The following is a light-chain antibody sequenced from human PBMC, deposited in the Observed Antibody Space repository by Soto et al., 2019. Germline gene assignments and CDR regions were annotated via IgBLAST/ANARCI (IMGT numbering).Light chain of an antibody. Sequence: EIVLTQSPGTLSLSPGERATLSCRASQSVSSSYLAWYQQKPGQAPRLLIYGSSSSATCIPDWFSGSGSGIDFTLTISRLELEDCAVYYCHQYDSSPLTFGGGTKLEIK. CDR2: GSS. CDR3: HQYDSSPLT. V-gene: IGKV3-20*01. CDR1: QSVSSSY. J-gene: IGKJ4*01.